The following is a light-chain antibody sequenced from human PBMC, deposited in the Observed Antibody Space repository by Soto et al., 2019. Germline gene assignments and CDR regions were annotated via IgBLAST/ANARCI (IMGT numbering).Light chain of an antibody. CDR2: KAS. CDR3: QQYGNYWT. CDR1: QSISSA. V-gene: IGKV1-5*03. Sequence: DIQRTQSPSTLSASVGDRVTITCRASQSISSALAWYQQKPGKAPKLLIYKASSLQSGVPSRFSGSGSGTEFTLTISSLQPDDFATYYCQQYGNYWTFGQGTKVDIK. J-gene: IGKJ1*01.